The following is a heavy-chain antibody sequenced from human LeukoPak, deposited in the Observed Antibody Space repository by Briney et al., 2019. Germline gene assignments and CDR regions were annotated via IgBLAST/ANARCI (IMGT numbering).Heavy chain of an antibody. CDR1: GGSISSYY. Sequence: SGTLSLTCTVSGGSISSYYWSWIRQPPGKGLEWIGYIYYSGSTNYNPSLKSRVTISVDTSKNQFSLKLSSVTAADTAVYYCARANPYYYYMDVWGKGTTVTVSS. V-gene: IGHV4-59*01. CDR3: ARANPYYYYMDV. CDR2: IYYSGST. J-gene: IGHJ6*03.